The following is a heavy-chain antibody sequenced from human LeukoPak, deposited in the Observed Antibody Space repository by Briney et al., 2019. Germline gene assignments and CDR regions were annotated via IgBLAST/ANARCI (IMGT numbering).Heavy chain of an antibody. J-gene: IGHJ5*02. CDR3: TRTNYGDYNWFDP. Sequence: SETLSLTCTLSGGSVSSGSYYWSWIRQPPGQGLEWIGYIYYSGSTKYNPSLKSRVTMSVDTSKNQFSLKVTSVTAADTAVYYCTRTNYGDYNWFDPWGQGTLVTVSS. V-gene: IGHV4-61*01. CDR2: IYYSGST. D-gene: IGHD4-17*01. CDR1: GGSVSSGSYY.